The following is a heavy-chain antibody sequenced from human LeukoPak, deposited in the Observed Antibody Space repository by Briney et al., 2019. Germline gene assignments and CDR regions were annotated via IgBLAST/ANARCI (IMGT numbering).Heavy chain of an antibody. D-gene: IGHD6-6*01. V-gene: IGHV4-34*01. CDR3: ARGHSSYNWFDP. Sequence: PSETLSLTCAVYGGSFSGYYWSWIRQPPGKGLEWIGEINHSGSTNYNPSLKSRVTISVDTSKNQFSLKLSSVTAADTAVYYCARGHSSYNWFDPWGQGTLVTVSS. CDR1: GGSFSGYY. J-gene: IGHJ5*02. CDR2: INHSGST.